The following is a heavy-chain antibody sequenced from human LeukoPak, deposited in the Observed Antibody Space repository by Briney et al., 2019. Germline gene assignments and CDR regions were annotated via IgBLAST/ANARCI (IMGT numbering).Heavy chain of an antibody. CDR2: ISSSGSTI. CDR1: GFTFSDYY. D-gene: IGHD5-12*01. Sequence: GRSLRLSCAASGFTFSDYYMSWIRQAPGKGLEWVSYISSSGSTIYYADSVKGRFTISRDNAKNSLYLQMNSLRAEDTAVYYCAREYSGYGRDYYYMDVWGKGTTVTVSS. J-gene: IGHJ6*03. V-gene: IGHV3-11*01. CDR3: AREYSGYGRDYYYMDV.